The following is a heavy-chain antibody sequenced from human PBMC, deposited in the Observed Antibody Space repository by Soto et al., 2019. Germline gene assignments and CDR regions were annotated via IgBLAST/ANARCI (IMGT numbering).Heavy chain of an antibody. J-gene: IGHJ5*02. CDR1: GFTFSSYS. D-gene: IGHD6-13*01. V-gene: IGHV3-21*01. Sequence: EVQLVESGGGLVKPGGSLRLSCVASGFTFSSYSMNWVRQAPGKGLEWVSSISSSSSYIYYADSVKGRFTISRDNAKNSLYLQMNSLRAEDTAVYYCARGSYSSSWYVGFLAIMPENWFDPWGQGTLVTVSS. CDR3: ARGSYSSSWYVGFLAIMPENWFDP. CDR2: ISSSSSYI.